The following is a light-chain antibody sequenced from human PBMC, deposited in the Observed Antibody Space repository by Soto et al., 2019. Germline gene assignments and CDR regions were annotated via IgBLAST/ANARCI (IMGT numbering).Light chain of an antibody. CDR3: QSSHSTLRV. Sequence: NFMLIQPHSVSESPGKTVTISCTRSSGSIDSNYVHWYQQRPGSLPTTVIFDDNQRPSGVPDRFSGSIDSSSNSALLSISGLTVEDEADYYCQSSHSTLRVFGGGTKLTVL. J-gene: IGLJ3*02. CDR1: SGSIDSNY. CDR2: DDN. V-gene: IGLV6-57*01.